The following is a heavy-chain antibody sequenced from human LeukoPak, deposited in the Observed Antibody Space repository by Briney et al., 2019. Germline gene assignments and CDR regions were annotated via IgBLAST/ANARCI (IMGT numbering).Heavy chain of an antibody. Sequence: ASVKVSCKVSGYTLTELSMHWVRQAPGKGLEWMGVFDPEDGETIYAQKFQGRVTMTEDTSTDTAYMELSSLRSEDTAVYYCATFNMLGYSGYDALGYWGQGTLVTVSS. D-gene: IGHD5-12*01. V-gene: IGHV1-24*01. CDR2: FDPEDGET. CDR1: GYTLTELS. CDR3: ATFNMLGYSGYDALGY. J-gene: IGHJ4*02.